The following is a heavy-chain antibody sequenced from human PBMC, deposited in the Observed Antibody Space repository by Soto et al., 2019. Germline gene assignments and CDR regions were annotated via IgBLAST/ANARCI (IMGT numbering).Heavy chain of an antibody. V-gene: IGHV3-21*01. D-gene: IGHD4-17*01. CDR1: GFTFSTYS. CDR3: ARALTKVVTPDY. J-gene: IGHJ4*02. Sequence: EVQLVESGGGLVKPGGSLRLSCVASGFTFSTYSMTWVRQAPGKGLEWVSSISSSGSYMYYADSVKGRFAISRDNAKNSLYLQMDSLRAEDTAVYYCARALTKVVTPDYWGQGTLVTVSS. CDR2: ISSSGSYM.